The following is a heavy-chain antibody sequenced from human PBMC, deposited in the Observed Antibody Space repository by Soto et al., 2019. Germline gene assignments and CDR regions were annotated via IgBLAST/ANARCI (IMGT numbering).Heavy chain of an antibody. V-gene: IGHV1-69*13. CDR3: ARYDYGDYVNWFDP. J-gene: IGHJ5*02. CDR1: GGTFSSYA. CDR2: IIPIFGTA. Sequence: ASVKVSCKASGGTFSSYAISWVRQAPGQGLEWMGGIIPIFGTANYAQKFQGRVTITADESTSTAYMELSSLRSEDTAVYYCARYDYGDYVNWFDPWGQGTLVTVSS. D-gene: IGHD4-17*01.